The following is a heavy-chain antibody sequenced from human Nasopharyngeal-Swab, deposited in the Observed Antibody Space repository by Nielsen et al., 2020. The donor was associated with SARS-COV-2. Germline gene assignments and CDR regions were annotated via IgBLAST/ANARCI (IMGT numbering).Heavy chain of an antibody. J-gene: IGHJ6*02. CDR2: ISSNTGGT. Sequence: ASVKVSFKASGYTFTGYWMHWVRQAPGQGLEWMGRISSNTGGTDYAQIFQGRVTMTRDTSITTVYMEVGRLRSDDTAVYYCARGGDAWGVEGLYALDVWGHGTAVTVSS. D-gene: IGHD3-16*01. CDR1: GYTFTGYW. CDR3: ARGGDAWGVEGLYALDV. V-gene: IGHV1-2*06.